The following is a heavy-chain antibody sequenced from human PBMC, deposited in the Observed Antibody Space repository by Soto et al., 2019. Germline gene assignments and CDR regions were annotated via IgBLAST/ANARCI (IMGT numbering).Heavy chain of an antibody. J-gene: IGHJ6*02. Sequence: ASVKVSCKASGYTFTSYGISWVRQAPGQGLEWMGWISAYNGNTNYAQKLQGRVTMTTDTSTSTAYMELRSLRSDDTAVYYCARDYYDILTGYYSPVYYYYGMDVWGQGTTVTVSS. CDR3: ARDYYDILTGYYSPVYYYYGMDV. V-gene: IGHV1-18*04. CDR1: GYTFTSYG. D-gene: IGHD3-9*01. CDR2: ISAYNGNT.